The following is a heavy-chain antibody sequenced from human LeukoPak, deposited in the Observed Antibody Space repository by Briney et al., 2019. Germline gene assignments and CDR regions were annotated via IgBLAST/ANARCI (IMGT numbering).Heavy chain of an antibody. V-gene: IGHV3-30*02. CDR1: GFTFSTYG. Sequence: GGSLRLSCAASGFTFSTYGMHWVRQAPGKGLEWVAFIRHDGSNEYYADSVKGRLTISRDNSKNTQYLQMNSLRAEDTAVYYCAKDAKIRGSYPDTFDIWGQGTMVTVSS. D-gene: IGHD1-26*01. CDR2: IRHDGSNE. J-gene: IGHJ3*02. CDR3: AKDAKIRGSYPDTFDI.